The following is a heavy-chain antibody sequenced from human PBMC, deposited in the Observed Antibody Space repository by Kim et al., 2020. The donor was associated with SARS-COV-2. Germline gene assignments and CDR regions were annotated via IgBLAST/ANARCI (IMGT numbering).Heavy chain of an antibody. J-gene: IGHJ3*02. Sequence: ASVKVSCKASGYTFTSYAMHWVRQAPGQRLEWMGWINAGNGNTKYSQKFQGRVTITRDTSASTAYMELSSLRSEDTAVYYCARGGYIVLMVDAFDIWGQGTMVTVSS. CDR3: ARGGYIVLMVDAFDI. D-gene: IGHD2-8*01. V-gene: IGHV1-3*01. CDR2: INAGNGNT. CDR1: GYTFTSYA.